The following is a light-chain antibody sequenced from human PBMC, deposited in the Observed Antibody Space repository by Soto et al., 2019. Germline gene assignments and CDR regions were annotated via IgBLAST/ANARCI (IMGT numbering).Light chain of an antibody. CDR3: QQYNNYPRT. J-gene: IGKJ1*01. CDR2: KAS. Sequence: DIQMTQSPSTLSGSVGDRVTITCRASQTISSWLAWYQQKPGKAPKLLIYKASTLKSGVPSRFSGSGSGTEFTLTISNLQPDDFATYFCQQYNNYPRTFGQGTQVDIK. V-gene: IGKV1-5*03. CDR1: QTISSW.